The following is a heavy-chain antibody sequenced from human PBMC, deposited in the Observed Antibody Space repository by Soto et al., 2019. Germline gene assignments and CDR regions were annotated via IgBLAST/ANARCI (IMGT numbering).Heavy chain of an antibody. D-gene: IGHD6-13*01. Sequence: GSLRLSCAASGFTFSSYGMHWVRQAPGKGLEWVAVISYDGSNKYYADSVKGRFTISRDNSKNTLYLQMNSLRAEDTAVYYCAKDLLGYSSSWDPYDYWGQGTLVTVSS. J-gene: IGHJ4*02. V-gene: IGHV3-30*18. CDR2: ISYDGSNK. CDR3: AKDLLGYSSSWDPYDY. CDR1: GFTFSSYG.